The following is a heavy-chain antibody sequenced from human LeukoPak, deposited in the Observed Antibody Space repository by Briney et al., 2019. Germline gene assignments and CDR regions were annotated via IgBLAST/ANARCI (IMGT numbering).Heavy chain of an antibody. CDR3: AREGDGGYLRAFDI. V-gene: IGHV4-34*01. D-gene: IGHD3-22*01. CDR2: INHSGST. CDR1: GGSFSGYY. J-gene: IGHJ3*02. Sequence: PSETLSLTCAVYGGSFSGYYWSWIRQPPGKGLEWIGEINHSGSTNYNPSLKSRVTISVDTSKNQFSLKLSSVTAADTAVYYCAREGDGGYLRAFDIWGQGTMVTVSS.